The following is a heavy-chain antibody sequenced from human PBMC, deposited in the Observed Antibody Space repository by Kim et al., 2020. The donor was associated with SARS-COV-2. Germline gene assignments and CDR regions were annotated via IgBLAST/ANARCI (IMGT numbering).Heavy chain of an antibody. Sequence: GGSLRLSCAASGLSFSDSYMNWVRQAPGKGLEWLSFISICGESIFYADSVGGRFTISRDNAKNSLYLQMNYLRDEDTAVYYCARSGNGYNSFGIWGQGVLVTVSS. D-gene: IGHD5-12*01. CDR3: ARSGNGYNSFGI. CDR2: ISICGESI. J-gene: IGHJ4*02. V-gene: IGHV3-11*01. CDR1: GLSFSDSY.